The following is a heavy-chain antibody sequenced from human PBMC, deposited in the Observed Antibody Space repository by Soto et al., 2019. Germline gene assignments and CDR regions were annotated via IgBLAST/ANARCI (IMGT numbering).Heavy chain of an antibody. D-gene: IGHD4-17*01. CDR1: GYTFTGYY. J-gene: IGHJ4*02. CDR2: INPNSGGT. CDR3: ARGYGDPEYYFDY. V-gene: IGHV1-2*02. Sequence: ASVKVSCKASGYTFTGYYMHWVRQAPGQGLEWMGWINPNSGGTNYAQKFQGRVTMTRDTSIGAAYMELSRLRSDDTAVYYCARGYGDPEYYFDYWGQGTLVTVSS.